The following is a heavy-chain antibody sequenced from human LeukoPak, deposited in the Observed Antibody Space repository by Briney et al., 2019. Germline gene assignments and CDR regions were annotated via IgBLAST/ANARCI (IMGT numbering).Heavy chain of an antibody. J-gene: IGHJ4*02. CDR2: ISGSGGST. CDR1: GFTFSSYA. CDR3: AKAPVLRFLEWLLVVDY. D-gene: IGHD3-3*01. Sequence: PGGSLRLSCAASGFTFSSYAMSWVRQAPGKGLEWVSAISGSGGSTYYADSVKGRFTISRDNSKNTLYLQMNSLRAEDTAVYYCAKAPVLRFLEWLLVVDYWGQGTLVTVSS. V-gene: IGHV3-23*01.